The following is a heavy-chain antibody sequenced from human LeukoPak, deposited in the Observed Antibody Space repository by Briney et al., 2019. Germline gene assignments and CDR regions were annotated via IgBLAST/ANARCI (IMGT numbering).Heavy chain of an antibody. CDR1: GYTFTSYG. D-gene: IGHD3-16*01. V-gene: IGHV1-18*01. J-gene: IGHJ4*02. CDR3: ARDEAKTDYDYVWGSSSGTSGHFDY. CDR2: ISAYNGNT. Sequence: GASVKVSCKASGYTFTSYGISWVRQAPGQGLEWMGWISAYNGNTNYAQKLQGRVSMTTDTSTTTAYLELRSLRSDDTAVYYCARDEAKTDYDYVWGSSSGTSGHFDYWGQGTLVTVSS.